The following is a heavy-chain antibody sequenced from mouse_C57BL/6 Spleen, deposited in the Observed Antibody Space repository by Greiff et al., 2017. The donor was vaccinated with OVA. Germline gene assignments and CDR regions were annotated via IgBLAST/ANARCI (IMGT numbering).Heavy chain of an antibody. CDR2: IYPSDSET. J-gene: IGHJ4*01. CDR3: ARYYSNYDAMDY. Sequence: QVQLQQPGAELVRPGSSVKLSCKASGYTFTSYWMDWVKQRPGQGLEWIGNIYPSDSETHYNQKFKDKATLTVDKSSSTAYMQLSSLTSEDSAVYYCARYYSNYDAMDYWGQGTSVTVSS. D-gene: IGHD2-5*01. V-gene: IGHV1-61*01. CDR1: GYTFTSYW.